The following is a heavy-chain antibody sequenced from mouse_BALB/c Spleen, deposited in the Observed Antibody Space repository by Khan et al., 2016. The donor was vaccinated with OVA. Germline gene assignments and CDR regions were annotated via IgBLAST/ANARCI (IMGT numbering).Heavy chain of an antibody. J-gene: IGHJ3*01. CDR1: GYTFTSYT. CDR2: INPSNGYT. CDR3: VRDGAYHRNDGWFAY. D-gene: IGHD2-14*01. V-gene: IGHV1-4*01. Sequence: QVQLKQSGAELARPGASVKMSCKASGYTFTSYTIHWIKKRPGQGLEWIGYINPSNGYTNYNQKFKDKATLTTDKSSTNAYLQLSSLNTDDSAVYNCVRDGAYHRNDGWFAYWGQGTLVTVSA.